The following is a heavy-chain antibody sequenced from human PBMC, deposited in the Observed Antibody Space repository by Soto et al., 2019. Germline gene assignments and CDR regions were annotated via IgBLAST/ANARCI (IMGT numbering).Heavy chain of an antibody. D-gene: IGHD4-17*01. CDR3: ARDMTTVTTNFDY. CDR2: ISAYNGNT. V-gene: IGHV1-18*01. CDR1: GYTFTSYG. J-gene: IGHJ4*02. Sequence: ASVKVSCKASGYTFTSYGISWVRQATGQGLEGMGWISAYNGNTNYAQKLQGRVTMTTETSTSTAYMELRSLRADDTAVYYCARDMTTVTTNFDYWGKGPLVPVPS.